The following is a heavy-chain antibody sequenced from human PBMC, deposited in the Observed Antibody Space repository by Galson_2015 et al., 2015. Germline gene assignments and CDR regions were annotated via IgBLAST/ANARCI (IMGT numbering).Heavy chain of an antibody. J-gene: IGHJ4*02. CDR1: EFTFSSYY. CDR2: ISSTTTYI. CDR3: ARQILDYDFWSGYYPTNFDY. Sequence: SLRLSCAASEFTFSSYYMSWVRQAPGKGLEWVSSISSTTTYIYYADSVKGRFTISRDNAKNSLYLQMNCLGAEDTAVYYCARQILDYDFWSGYYPTNFDYWGQGTLVTVSS. V-gene: IGHV3-21*01. D-gene: IGHD3-3*01.